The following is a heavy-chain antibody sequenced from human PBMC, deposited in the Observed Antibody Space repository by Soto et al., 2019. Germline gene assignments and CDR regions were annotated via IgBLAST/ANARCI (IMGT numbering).Heavy chain of an antibody. J-gene: IGHJ6*03. D-gene: IGHD3-3*01. Sequence: PGGSLRLSCAASGLTFSSYAMSWVRQAPGKGLEWVSAISGSGGSTYYADSVKGRFTISRDNSKNTLYLQMNSLRAEDTAVYYVVKDQGKIGDFLPALAFWGKGTSDPGS. V-gene: IGHV3-23*01. CDR3: VKDQGKIGDFLPALAF. CDR1: GLTFSSYA. CDR2: ISGSGGST.